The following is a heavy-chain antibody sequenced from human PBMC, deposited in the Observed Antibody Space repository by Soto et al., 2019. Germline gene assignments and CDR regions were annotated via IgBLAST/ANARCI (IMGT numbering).Heavy chain of an antibody. CDR2: INPKSGDR. CDR3: ARGAEVGIELAAFDQ. CDR1: GYTFSDYY. D-gene: IGHD2-8*02. J-gene: IGHJ4*02. V-gene: IGHV1-2*04. Sequence: QVHLVQSGAEVKRAGASVTVSCKASGYTFSDYYIHWVRQAPGQGLQWMGCINPKSGDRRYAQMFRGWVFMTRDTSISTAYMDVSGMKSDDTAVYFCARGAEVGIELAAFDQWGQGTLVTVSA.